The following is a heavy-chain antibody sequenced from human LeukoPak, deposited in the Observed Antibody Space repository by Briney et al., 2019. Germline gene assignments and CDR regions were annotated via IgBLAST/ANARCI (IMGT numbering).Heavy chain of an antibody. J-gene: IGHJ2*01. CDR3: ARVYYSSSYDYWYFDL. CDR1: GGSINSGSYY. CDR2: ISTSGST. V-gene: IGHV4-61*02. D-gene: IGHD6-13*01. Sequence: SETLSLTCTVSGGSINSGSYYWSWIRQPAGKGLEWIGRISTSGSTNYNPSLKSRVTMSVDTSKNQFSLTLSSVTAADTAVYYCARVYYSSSYDYWYFDLWGRGTLVTVSS.